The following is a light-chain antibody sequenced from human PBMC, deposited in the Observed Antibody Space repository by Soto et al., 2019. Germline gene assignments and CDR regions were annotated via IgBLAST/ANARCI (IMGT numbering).Light chain of an antibody. Sequence: TLSVSPGERATLSCRASQSVSSNLAWYQQKPGQAPRLLIYGASTRATGIPARFSGSGSGTEFTLTISSLQSEDFAVYYCQQYNNWPPWTFGQGTKVVIK. J-gene: IGKJ1*01. CDR3: QQYNNWPPWT. CDR2: GAS. CDR1: QSVSSN. V-gene: IGKV3-15*01.